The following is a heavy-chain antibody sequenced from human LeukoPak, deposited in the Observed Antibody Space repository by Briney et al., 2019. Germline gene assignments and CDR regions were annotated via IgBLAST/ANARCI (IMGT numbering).Heavy chain of an antibody. D-gene: IGHD3-10*01. CDR3: ARERIYFGSGRDLTDARLFYYYGMDV. Sequence: GGSLRLSCVASGFTVSANCMSWVRQAPGKGLEWVSLIYSDGNAYYSDSVKGRFTISRDSSKNTLHLQMSSLRAGDAAVYYCARERIYFGSGRDLTDARLFYYYGMDVWGQGTTVTVSS. V-gene: IGHV3-53*01. J-gene: IGHJ6*02. CDR1: GFTVSANC. CDR2: IYSDGNA.